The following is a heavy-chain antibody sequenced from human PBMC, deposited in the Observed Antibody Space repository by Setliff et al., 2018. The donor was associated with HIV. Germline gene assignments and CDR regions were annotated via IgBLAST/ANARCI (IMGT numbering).Heavy chain of an antibody. J-gene: IGHJ3*02. CDR1: GGSMSTYY. Sequence: SETLSLTCSLSGGSMSTYYWSWIRQPAGKRLEWIGRVCTSGSTIYNPSLRSRVTMSVDTSKSQFSLKLNSVAAADTAVYYCARVFPPIRGAPFGVPPGVFDIWGQGSMVTVSS. D-gene: IGHD2-8*01. CDR2: VCTSGST. V-gene: IGHV4-4*07. CDR3: ARVFPPIRGAPFGVPPGVFDI.